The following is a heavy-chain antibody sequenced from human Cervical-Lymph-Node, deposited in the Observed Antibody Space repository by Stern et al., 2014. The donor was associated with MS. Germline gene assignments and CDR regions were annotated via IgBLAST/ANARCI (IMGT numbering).Heavy chain of an antibody. V-gene: IGHV5-51*04. J-gene: IGHJ4*02. CDR3: ARRGDGYMGIDY. Sequence: VQLVQSGAEVKKPGESLRISCEVSGYRFTNNWIGWVRQRPGKGLEWMGIIYPGDSETSYSASFQGQVTIFGHKPNTPPDLQTGSLKASDTAIYYCARRGDGYMGIDYWGQGTLVTVSS. D-gene: IGHD5-24*01. CDR1: GYRFTNNW. CDR2: IYPGDSET.